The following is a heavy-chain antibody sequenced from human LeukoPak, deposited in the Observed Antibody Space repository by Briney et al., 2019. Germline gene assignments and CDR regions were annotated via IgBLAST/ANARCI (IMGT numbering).Heavy chain of an antibody. Sequence: SETLSLTCTVSGGSISSTNYYWGWIRQPPGKGLEWIGSIHYSGNTHNNPSLKSRVTISLDTSKNQFSLKLSSVTAADTAVYYCARKSIVGATKGLRHHNWFDPWGQGTLVTVSS. J-gene: IGHJ5*02. CDR1: GGSISSTNYY. CDR2: IHYSGNT. CDR3: ARKSIVGATKGLRHHNWFDP. D-gene: IGHD1-26*01. V-gene: IGHV4-39*07.